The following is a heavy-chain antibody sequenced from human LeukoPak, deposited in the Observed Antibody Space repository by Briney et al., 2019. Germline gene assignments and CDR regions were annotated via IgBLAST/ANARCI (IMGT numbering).Heavy chain of an antibody. Sequence: GGSLRLSCAASGFTFSSYWMHWVRQAPGKGLVWVSHINSDGSSTTYADSVRGRFTMSRDNAKNTLHLQMNSLRAEDTAVYYCAREDYSSPIPDYWGQGTLVTVSS. J-gene: IGHJ4*02. CDR2: INSDGSST. CDR1: GFTFSSYW. D-gene: IGHD6-13*01. V-gene: IGHV3-74*01. CDR3: AREDYSSPIPDY.